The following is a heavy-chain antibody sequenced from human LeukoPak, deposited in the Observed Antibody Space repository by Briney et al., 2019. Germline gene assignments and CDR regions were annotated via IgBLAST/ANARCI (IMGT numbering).Heavy chain of an antibody. Sequence: PGGSLRLSCAASGFIFSNYGMNWVRQAPGKGLEWVSTISGSGGSTYHADSVKGRFTISRDNSNNTLYLQMNSLRAEDTAVYYCAKGSYSYGYLFDYWGQGTLVTVSS. V-gene: IGHV3-23*01. CDR1: GFIFSNYG. D-gene: IGHD5-18*01. J-gene: IGHJ4*02. CDR3: AKGSYSYGYLFDY. CDR2: ISGSGGST.